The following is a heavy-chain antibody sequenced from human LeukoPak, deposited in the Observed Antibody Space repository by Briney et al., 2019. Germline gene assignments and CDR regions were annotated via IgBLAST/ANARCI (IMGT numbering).Heavy chain of an antibody. CDR3: ANPILPEVVVAVSDAFDI. D-gene: IGHD2-15*01. CDR2: ISGSGGST. Sequence: HPGGSLRLSCAASGFTFSSYAMSWVRHAPGKGLEWVSAISGSGGSTYYADSVKGRFTISRDNSKNTLYLQMNSLRAEDTAVYYCANPILPEVVVAVSDAFDIWGQGQWSPSLQ. J-gene: IGHJ3*02. V-gene: IGHV3-23*01. CDR1: GFTFSSYA.